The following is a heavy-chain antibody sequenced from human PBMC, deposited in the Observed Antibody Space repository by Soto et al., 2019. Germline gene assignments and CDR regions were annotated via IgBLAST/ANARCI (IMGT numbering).Heavy chain of an antibody. J-gene: IGHJ6*02. D-gene: IGHD6-13*01. CDR1: GGSISSGGYY. V-gene: IGHV4-31*03. CDR2: IYYSGST. Sequence: SETLSLTCTVSGGSISSGGYYWSWIRQHPGKGLEWIGYIYYSGSTYYNPSLKSRVTISVDTSKNQFSLKLSSVTAADTAVYYCARDIRGTRHTAADHYYGMDVWGQGTTVTVSS. CDR3: ARDIRGTRHTAADHYYGMDV.